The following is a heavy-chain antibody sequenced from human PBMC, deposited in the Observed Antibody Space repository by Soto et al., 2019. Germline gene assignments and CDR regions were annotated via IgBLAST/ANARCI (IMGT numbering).Heavy chain of an antibody. CDR2: INSDGSYT. Sequence: PGGSLRLSCAASGFTVSGYWMHWVRQAPGKGLTWVSRINSDGSYTSSADSVKGRFTISKDNARNTLYLQMNSLRIEDTAVYYCTRALDPTIPTAYWGPGTLVTVSS. J-gene: IGHJ4*02. CDR1: GFTVSGYW. D-gene: IGHD3-9*01. CDR3: TRALDPTIPTAY. V-gene: IGHV3-74*01.